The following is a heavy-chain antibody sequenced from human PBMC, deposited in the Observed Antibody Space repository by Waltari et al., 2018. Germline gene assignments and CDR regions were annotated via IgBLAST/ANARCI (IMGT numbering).Heavy chain of an antibody. D-gene: IGHD6-19*01. CDR3: ARDGSGWSRD. J-gene: IGHJ4*02. V-gene: IGHV3-7*01. Sequence: EVQLVESGGGLVQPGGSLRLSCGGSGFTFGMYWMSWLRQAPGKGLEWVANIKEDGSEKHYIDSVKGRFTISRDNSKNSLYFEMNSLRVEDTAVYYCARDGSGWSRDWGQGTLVTVSS. CDR1: GFTFGMYW. CDR2: IKEDGSEK.